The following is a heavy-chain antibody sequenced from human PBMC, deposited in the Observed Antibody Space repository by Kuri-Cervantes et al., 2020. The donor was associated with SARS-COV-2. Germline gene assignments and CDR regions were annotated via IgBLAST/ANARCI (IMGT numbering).Heavy chain of an antibody. V-gene: IGHV3-48*02. CDR1: GFTFSSYS. D-gene: IGHD1-26*01. CDR2: ISSSSSTI. CDR3: AREAPCRIVGAICYGMDV. J-gene: IGHJ6*02. Sequence: GESLKISCAASGFTFSSYSMNWVRQAPGKGLECVSYISSSSSTIYYADSVKGRFTISRDNAKNSLYLQMNSLRDEDTDVYYCAREAPCRIVGAICYGMDVLGQGTTVTVSS.